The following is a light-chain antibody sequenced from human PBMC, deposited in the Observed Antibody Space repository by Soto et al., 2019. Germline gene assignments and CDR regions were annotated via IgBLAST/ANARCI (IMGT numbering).Light chain of an antibody. J-gene: IGLJ2*01. CDR3: SSHANSSTFVI. Sequence: QSALTQPASVSGSPGQSITISCTGTNSDVGSYNLVSWFRQYPGKAPKLMIYEVSKWPSGVSNRFSGSKSGNTASLTISGLQAEDEADYYCSSHANSSTFVIFGGGTKVTVL. CDR1: NSDVGSYNL. CDR2: EVS. V-gene: IGLV2-23*02.